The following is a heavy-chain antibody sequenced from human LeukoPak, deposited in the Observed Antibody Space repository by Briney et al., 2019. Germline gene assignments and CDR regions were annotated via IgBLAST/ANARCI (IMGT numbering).Heavy chain of an antibody. D-gene: IGHD3-10*01. CDR1: GFTFRNSA. Sequence: PGRSLRLSCAAPGFTFRNSAMYWVRQAPGKGLEWGAPISDDGSIKDYADSVKGRFITFRDNSQNTLDLQMNSLRGEDTGVYFCARAPQATRGSFGNYHMDVWGQGTTVTVS. CDR2: ISDDGSIK. J-gene: IGHJ6*02. V-gene: IGHV3-30*01. CDR3: ARAPQATRGSFGNYHMDV.